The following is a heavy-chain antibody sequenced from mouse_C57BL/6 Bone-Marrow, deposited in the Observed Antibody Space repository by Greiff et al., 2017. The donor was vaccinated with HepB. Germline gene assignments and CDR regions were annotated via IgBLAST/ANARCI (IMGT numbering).Heavy chain of an antibody. J-gene: IGHJ3*01. CDR3: AGDYDSGGFAY. D-gene: IGHD1-1*01. Sequence: QVQLQQPGAELVKPGASVKLSCKASGYTFTSYWMQWVKQRPGQGLEWIGEIDPSDSYTNYNQKFKGKATLTVDTSSSTAYMQLSSLTSEDSAVYYCAGDYDSGGFAYWGQGTLVTVSA. V-gene: IGHV1-50*01. CDR2: IDPSDSYT. CDR1: GYTFTSYW.